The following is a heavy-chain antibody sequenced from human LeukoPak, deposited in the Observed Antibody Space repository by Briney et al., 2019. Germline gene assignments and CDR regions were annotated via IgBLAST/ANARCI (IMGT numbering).Heavy chain of an antibody. CDR3: ARHWRHYDILTGYPYYFDY. V-gene: IGHV4-59*08. CDR2: IYYSGST. Sequence: PSETLSLTCTVSGGSITSYYWSWIRQPPGKGLEWIGYIYYSGSTNYNPSLKSRVTISVDTSKNQFSLKLSSVTAADTAVYYCARHWRHYDILTGYPYYFDYWGQGTLVTVSS. CDR1: GGSITSYY. J-gene: IGHJ4*02. D-gene: IGHD3-9*01.